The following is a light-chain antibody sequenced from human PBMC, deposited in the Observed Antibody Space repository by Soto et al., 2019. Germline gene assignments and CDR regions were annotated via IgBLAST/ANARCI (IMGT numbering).Light chain of an antibody. CDR1: SSDVGGYNY. Sequence: QSALTQPASVSGSPGQSITISCTGTSSDVGGYNYVSWYHQHPGKAPKLKIYEVSNRPSGVSNRFSGSKSGNTASLTISGLQAEDEADYYCSSYIRTPWVFGGGTKLTVL. J-gene: IGLJ3*02. V-gene: IGLV2-14*01. CDR2: EVS. CDR3: SSYIRTPWV.